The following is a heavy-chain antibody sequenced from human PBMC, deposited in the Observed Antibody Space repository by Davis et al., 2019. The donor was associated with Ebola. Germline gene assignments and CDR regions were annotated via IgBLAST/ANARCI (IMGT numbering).Heavy chain of an antibody. D-gene: IGHD3-3*01. CDR2: ISGDGGST. Sequence: PGGSLRLSCAASGFTFDDYAMHWVRQAPGKGLEWVSLISGDGGSTYYADSVKGRFTISRDNSKNSLYLQMNSLRTEDTALYYCAKDLTRSRHQSPLLEWLSLYYYYGMDVWGQGTTVTVSS. CDR3: AKDLTRSRHQSPLLEWLSLYYYYGMDV. J-gene: IGHJ6*02. CDR1: GFTFDDYA. V-gene: IGHV3-43*02.